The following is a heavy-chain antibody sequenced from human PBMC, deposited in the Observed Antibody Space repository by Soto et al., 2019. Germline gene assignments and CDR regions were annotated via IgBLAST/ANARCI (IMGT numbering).Heavy chain of an antibody. CDR2: ISYDGSNK. CDR1: GFTFSSYA. J-gene: IGHJ5*02. D-gene: IGHD3-3*01. Sequence: QVQLVESGGGVVQPGRSLRLSCAASGFTFSSYAMHWVRQAPGKGLEWVAVISYDGSNKYYADSVKGRFTISRDNSKNTLYLQMNSLRAEDRAVYYCARDLHFGVATMGWFDPWGQGTLVTVSS. V-gene: IGHV3-30-3*01. CDR3: ARDLHFGVATMGWFDP.